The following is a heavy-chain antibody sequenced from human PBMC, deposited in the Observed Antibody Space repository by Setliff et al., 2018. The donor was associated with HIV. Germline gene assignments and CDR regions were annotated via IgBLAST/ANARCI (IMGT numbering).Heavy chain of an antibody. D-gene: IGHD6-6*01. V-gene: IGHV1-2*06. CDR3: ARQLSNSFES. CDR2: IDPNSGGT. CDR1: GYTFTGYY. Sequence: GASVKVSCKASGYTFTGYYIHWVRQAPGQGLEWMGRIDPNSGGTKYAQRFQGRVTMTRDTSVSTVYMELSRLRSDDTAVYYCARQLSNSFESWGQGTLVTVSS. J-gene: IGHJ4*02.